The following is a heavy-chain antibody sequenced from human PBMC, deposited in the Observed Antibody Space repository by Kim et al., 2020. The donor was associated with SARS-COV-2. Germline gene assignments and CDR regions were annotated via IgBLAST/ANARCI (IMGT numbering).Heavy chain of an antibody. Sequence: GGSLRLSCAASGFTFSSYGMHWVRQAPGKGLEWVAVIWYDGSNKYYADSVKGRFTISRDNSKNTLYLQMNSLRAEDTAVYYCARDISSSWAYYFDYWGQGTLVTVSS. CDR3: ARDISSSWAYYFDY. J-gene: IGHJ4*02. V-gene: IGHV3-33*01. CDR1: GFTFSSYG. D-gene: IGHD6-13*01. CDR2: IWYDGSNK.